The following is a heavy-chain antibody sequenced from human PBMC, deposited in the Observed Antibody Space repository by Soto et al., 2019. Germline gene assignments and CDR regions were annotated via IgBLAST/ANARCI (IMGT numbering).Heavy chain of an antibody. J-gene: IGHJ6*02. CDR1: GYSFTSYW. V-gene: IGHV5-10-1*01. D-gene: IGHD4-17*01. Sequence: GESLKISCKGSGYSFTSYWISWVRQMPGKGLEWMGRIDPSDSYTNYSPSFQGHVTISADKSISTAYLQWSSLKASDTAMYYCARHLTSTVVTSYYYAMDVSGHGTTVTVSS. CDR2: IDPSDSYT. CDR3: ARHLTSTVVTSYYYAMDV.